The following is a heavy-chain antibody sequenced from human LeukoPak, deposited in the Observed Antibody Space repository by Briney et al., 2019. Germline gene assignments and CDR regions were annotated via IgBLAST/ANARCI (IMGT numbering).Heavy chain of an antibody. CDR2: ISYDGSNK. CDR3: ARSTVCGGDCYPFDY. Sequence: GGSLRLSCAASGITFSSYAMHWVRQAPGKGLEWVAVISYDGSNKYYADSVKGRFTISRDNSKNTLYLQMNSLRAEDTAVYYCARSTVCGGDCYPFDYWGQGTLVTVSS. D-gene: IGHD2-21*02. CDR1: GITFSSYA. J-gene: IGHJ4*02. V-gene: IGHV3-30-3*01.